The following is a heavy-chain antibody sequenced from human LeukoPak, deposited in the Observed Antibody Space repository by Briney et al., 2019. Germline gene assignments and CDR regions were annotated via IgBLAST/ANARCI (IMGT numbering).Heavy chain of an antibody. Sequence: SQTLSLTCAISGDSVSSNSAAWNWIRQSPSRGLEWLGRTYYRSKWYKDYAVSVKSRITINPDTSKNQFSLKLSSVTAADTAVYYCAREVVTSAENWFDPWGQGTLVTVSS. J-gene: IGHJ5*02. V-gene: IGHV6-1*01. D-gene: IGHD2/OR15-2a*01. CDR3: AREVVTSAENWFDP. CDR2: TYYRSKWYK. CDR1: GDSVSSNSAA.